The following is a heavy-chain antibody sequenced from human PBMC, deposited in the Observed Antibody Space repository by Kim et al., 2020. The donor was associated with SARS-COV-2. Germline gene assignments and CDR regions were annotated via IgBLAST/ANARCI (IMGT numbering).Heavy chain of an antibody. D-gene: IGHD2-2*01. CDR3: ARDPVKCSRTCCLPDY. CDR2: ISYDGSNK. J-gene: IGHJ4*02. Sequence: GGSLRLSCAASGFTFSSYAMHWVRQAPGKGLEWVAAISYDGSNKYYADSVKGRFTISRDNAKNTLYLQMNSLRAEDTAVYYCARDPVKCSRTCCLPDYWGQGTLVTVSS. V-gene: IGHV3-30-3*01. CDR1: GFTFSSYA.